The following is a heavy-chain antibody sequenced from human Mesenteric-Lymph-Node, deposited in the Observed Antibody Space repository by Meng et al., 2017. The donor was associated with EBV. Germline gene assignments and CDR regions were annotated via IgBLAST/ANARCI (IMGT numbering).Heavy chain of an antibody. CDR1: GGSISNSDYY. Sequence: VQLRESGPGLVKPPQTLSLTCTVSGGSISNSDYYWSWIRQPPGKGLEWIGYIYYSGSTYYNPSLKSRVTISVDTSKNQFSLKLSSVTAADTAVHYCASVGYCSGGSCSFRYFDYWGQGILVTVSS. CDR2: IYYSGST. D-gene: IGHD2-15*01. V-gene: IGHV4-30-4*01. J-gene: IGHJ4*02. CDR3: ASVGYCSGGSCSFRYFDY.